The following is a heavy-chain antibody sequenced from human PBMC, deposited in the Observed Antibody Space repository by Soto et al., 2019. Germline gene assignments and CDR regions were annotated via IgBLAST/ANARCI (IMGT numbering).Heavy chain of an antibody. CDR2: INPNSGGT. CDR1: GYTFTGYY. CDR3: ARGAGEGYCSSTSCYKYFDY. D-gene: IGHD2-2*02. V-gene: IGHV1-2*04. Sequence: GASVKVSCKASGYTFTGYYMHWVRQAPGQGLEWMGWINPNSGGTNYAQKFQGWVTTTRDTSISTAYMELSRLRSDDTAVYYCARGAGEGYCSSTSCYKYFDYWGQGTLVTVSS. J-gene: IGHJ4*02.